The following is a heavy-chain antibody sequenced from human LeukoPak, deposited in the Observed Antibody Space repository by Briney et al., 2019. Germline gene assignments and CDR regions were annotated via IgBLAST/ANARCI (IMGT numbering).Heavy chain of an antibody. J-gene: IGHJ4*02. V-gene: IGHV3-23*01. D-gene: IGHD3-10*01. CDR2: ISGSGGRI. Sequence: GGSLRLSCAASGFTFSSNAMSWVRQAPGKGLEWVSTISGSGGRIDYADSVKGRFTISRDNSKNTLYLQLNSLRAEDTAVYYCAKDLYGSGSFFDYWGQGTLVTVSS. CDR1: GFTFSSNA. CDR3: AKDLYGSGSFFDY.